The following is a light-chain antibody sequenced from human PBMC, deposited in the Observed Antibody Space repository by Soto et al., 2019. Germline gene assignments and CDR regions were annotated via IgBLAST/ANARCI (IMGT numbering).Light chain of an antibody. CDR2: GAS. V-gene: IGKV3-20*01. CDR3: QQCDTSPWA. CDR1: QSASSTY. Sequence: EIVLTQSPGTLSLSPGERATLSCRASQSASSTYLAWYQQKPGQAPRVLIYGASSRATGIPDRFSGSGSGTDFTLTISRLEPDDFAVYYCQQCDTSPWACGQGTKVEIK. J-gene: IGKJ1*01.